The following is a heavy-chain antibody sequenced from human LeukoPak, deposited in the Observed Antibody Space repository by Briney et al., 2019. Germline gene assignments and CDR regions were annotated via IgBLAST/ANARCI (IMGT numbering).Heavy chain of an antibody. D-gene: IGHD1-26*01. CDR2: ISSSSSTI. J-gene: IGHJ3*02. CDR1: GFTFSSYS. CDR3: ARDFPSGSPAGDAFDI. Sequence: GGSLRLSCAASGFTFSSYSMNWVRQAPGKGLEWVSYISSSSSTIYYADSVKGRFTISRDNAKNSLYLQMNSLRAEDTAVYYCARDFPSGSPAGDAFDIWGQGTMVTVSS. V-gene: IGHV3-48*04.